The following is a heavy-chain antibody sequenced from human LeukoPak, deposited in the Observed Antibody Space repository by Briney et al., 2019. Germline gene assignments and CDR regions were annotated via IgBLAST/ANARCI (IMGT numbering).Heavy chain of an antibody. V-gene: IGHV3-7*01. J-gene: IGHJ4*02. D-gene: IGHD6-13*01. CDR2: IKQDGSEK. CDR3: ASKTYSSSWSTFDY. Sequence: GGSLRLSCAASGFTFSSYWMSWVRQAPGKGLEWVANIKQDGSEKYYVDSVKGRFTISRDNAKNSLYLQMNSLRAEDTAVYYCASKTYSSSWSTFDYWGQGTLVTVSS. CDR1: GFTFSSYW.